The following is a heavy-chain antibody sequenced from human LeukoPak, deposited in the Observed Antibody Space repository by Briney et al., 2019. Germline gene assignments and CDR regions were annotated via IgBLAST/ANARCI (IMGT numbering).Heavy chain of an antibody. CDR1: GFTISSYA. J-gene: IGHJ4*02. V-gene: IGHV3-23*01. Sequence: GGSLRLSCAASGFTISSYAMNWVRQAPGKGLEWVSTVSGSGGSTNHADSVKGRFTISRDNSKNTLYLQMNGLRAEDTAVYYCAKDPADYSSGWYYFDSWGQGTLVTVSS. CDR2: VSGSGGST. CDR3: AKDPADYSSGWYYFDS. D-gene: IGHD6-19*01.